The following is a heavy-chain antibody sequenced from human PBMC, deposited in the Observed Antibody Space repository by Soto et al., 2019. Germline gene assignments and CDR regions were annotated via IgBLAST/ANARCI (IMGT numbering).Heavy chain of an antibody. D-gene: IGHD6-6*01. CDR2: INPNSGGT. CDR3: AISSYSSSSPLYGMDV. J-gene: IGHJ6*02. Sequence: ASVNVSCKSSGYTFTGYYIHWVRQAPGQGLEWMGWINPNSGGTNYAQKFQGWVTMTRDTSISTAYMELSRLRSDDTAVYYCAISSYSSSSPLYGMDVWGQGTTVTVSS. CDR1: GYTFTGYY. V-gene: IGHV1-2*04.